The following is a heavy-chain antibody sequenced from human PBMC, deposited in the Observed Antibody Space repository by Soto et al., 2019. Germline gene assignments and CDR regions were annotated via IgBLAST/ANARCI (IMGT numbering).Heavy chain of an antibody. CDR3: ARGRFVGVIAVTGDWFDP. CDR2: INPNSGGT. Sequence: QVQLVQSGAEVKKPGASVKVSCKASGYTFTGYYMHWVRQAPGQGLEWMGWINPNSGGTNYAQKFQGWVTMTRDTSISTAYMALSRLRSDDTAVYYCARGRFVGVIAVTGDWFDPWGQGTLVTVSS. V-gene: IGHV1-2*04. J-gene: IGHJ5*02. CDR1: GYTFTGYY. D-gene: IGHD2-15*01.